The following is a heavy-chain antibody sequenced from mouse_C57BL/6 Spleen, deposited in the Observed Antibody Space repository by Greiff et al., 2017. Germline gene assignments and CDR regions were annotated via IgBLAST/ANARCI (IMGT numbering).Heavy chain of an antibody. CDR2: IDPETGGT. Sequence: QVQLKESGAELVRPGASVTLSCKASGYTFTDYEMHWVKQTPVHGLEWIGAIDPETGGTAYNQKFKGKAILTADKSSSTAYMELRSLTSEDSAVYYCTRPLWSFYAMDYWGQGTSVTVSS. CDR3: TRPLWSFYAMDY. J-gene: IGHJ4*01. D-gene: IGHD1-1*02. CDR1: GYTFTDYE. V-gene: IGHV1-15*01.